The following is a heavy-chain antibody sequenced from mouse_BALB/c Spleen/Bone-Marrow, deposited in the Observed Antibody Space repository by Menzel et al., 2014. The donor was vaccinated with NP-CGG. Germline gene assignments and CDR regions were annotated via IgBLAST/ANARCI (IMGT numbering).Heavy chain of an antibody. CDR3: ARRGHGFAWFAY. Sequence: VKLMESGTELMKPGASVKISCKATGYTFSSYWIEWVNQRPGHGLEWIGEILPGSGSTNYNEKFKGKATFTADTSSNTAYMQLSSLTSEDSAVYYCARRGHGFAWFAYWGRGALVTVSA. D-gene: IGHD1-2*01. CDR2: ILPGSGST. J-gene: IGHJ3*01. V-gene: IGHV1-9*01. CDR1: GYTFSSYW.